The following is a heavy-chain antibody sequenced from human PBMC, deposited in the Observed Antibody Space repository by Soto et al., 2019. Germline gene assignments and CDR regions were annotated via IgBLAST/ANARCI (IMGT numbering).Heavy chain of an antibody. J-gene: IGHJ4*02. V-gene: IGHV4-34*01. CDR3: ARVSRYNWNYVSNY. Sequence: SETLSLTCAVYGGSFSGYYWSWIRQPPGRGLEWIGEINHSGSTNYNPSLKSRVTISVDTSKNQFSLKLSSVTAADTAVYYCARVSRYNWNYVSNYWGQGTMVTVSS. D-gene: IGHD1-7*01. CDR2: INHSGST. CDR1: GGSFSGYY.